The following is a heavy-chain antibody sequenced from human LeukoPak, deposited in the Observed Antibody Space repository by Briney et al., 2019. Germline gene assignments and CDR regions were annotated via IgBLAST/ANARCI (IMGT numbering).Heavy chain of an antibody. D-gene: IGHD2-21*01. Sequence: GGSLRLSCAGSGFTVSSSYVSWVRQAPERGLEWVSVIYPDGSSYYPDSLKGRFTISRDNPKNTLYLQMNNLRAEDTAVYYCVRDFMGYCGAQCYSRWRKGTTVTVSS. V-gene: IGHV3-66*02. J-gene: IGHJ6*04. CDR2: IYPDGSS. CDR3: VRDFMGYCGAQCYSR. CDR1: GFTVSSSY.